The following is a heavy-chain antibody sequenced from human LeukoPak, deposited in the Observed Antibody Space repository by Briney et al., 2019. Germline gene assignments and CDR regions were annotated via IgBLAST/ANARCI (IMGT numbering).Heavy chain of an antibody. Sequence: GGSLRLSCAASGFTFSSYSMNWVRQAPGKGLEWVSYISSSSSTIYYADSVKGRFTISRDNAKNSLYLQMNSLRAEDTAVYYCARDRGFGELLRPIDYWGQGTLVTVSS. CDR1: GFTFSSYS. CDR2: ISSSSSTI. J-gene: IGHJ4*02. D-gene: IGHD3-10*01. V-gene: IGHV3-48*04. CDR3: ARDRGFGELLRPIDY.